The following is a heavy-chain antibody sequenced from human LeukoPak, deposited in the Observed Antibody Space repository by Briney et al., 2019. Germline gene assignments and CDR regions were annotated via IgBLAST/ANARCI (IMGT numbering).Heavy chain of an antibody. Sequence: SVKVSCKASGGTFSSYAISWVRQAPGQGLEWMGGIIPIFGTANYAQKFQGRVTITADESTSTAYMELSSLRSEDTAVYYCVTVDIFGDRYYFYMDVWGEGTTVTVSS. D-gene: IGHD3-3*01. J-gene: IGHJ6*03. CDR3: VTVDIFGDRYYFYMDV. CDR2: IIPIFGTA. V-gene: IGHV1-69*13. CDR1: GGTFSSYA.